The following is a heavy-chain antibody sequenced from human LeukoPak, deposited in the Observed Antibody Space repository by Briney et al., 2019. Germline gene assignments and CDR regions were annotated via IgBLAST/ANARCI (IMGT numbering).Heavy chain of an antibody. CDR3: ARGGYCSSTSCRNWFDP. J-gene: IGHJ5*02. CDR1: GYTFTGYY. CDR2: INPNSGGT. D-gene: IGHD2-2*01. V-gene: IGHV1-2*06. Sequence: ASVKVSCKASGYTFTGYYMHWVRQAPGHGLEWMGRINPNSGGTNYAQKFQGRVTMTRDTSISTAYMELSRLRSDDTAVYYCARGGYCSSTSCRNWFDPWGQGTLVTVSS.